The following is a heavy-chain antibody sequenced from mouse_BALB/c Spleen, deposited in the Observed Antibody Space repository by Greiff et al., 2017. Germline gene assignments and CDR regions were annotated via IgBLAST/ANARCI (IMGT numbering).Heavy chain of an antibody. CDR1: GFSLTSYG. V-gene: IGHV2-6-7*01. D-gene: IGHD1-1*01. J-gene: IGHJ1*01. Sequence: VKLVESGPGLVAPSQSLSITCTVSGFSLTSYGVHWVRQPPGKGLEWLGMIWGDGSTDYNSALKSRLSISKDNSKSQVFLKMNSLQTDDTARYYCARLIITTVESYFDVWGAGTTVTVSS. CDR3: ARLIITTVESYFDV. CDR2: IWGDGST.